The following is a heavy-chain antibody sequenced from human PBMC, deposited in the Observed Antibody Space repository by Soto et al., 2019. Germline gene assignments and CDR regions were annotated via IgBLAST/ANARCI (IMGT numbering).Heavy chain of an antibody. D-gene: IGHD3-9*01. CDR3: ARLSHIFPVETYYYHSMDN. V-gene: IGHV4-59*02. CDR1: GGSVGIYH. Sequence: SETLSLTCCVSGGSVGIYHWRWSRRPPGKGLEWVGYIHTSGYTNYNPSLRSRLTLSVDTSKNQFSLRVSPVTAADTAVYYCARLSHIFPVETYYYHSMDNWGHGTTVTVSS. J-gene: IGHJ6*02. CDR2: IHTSGYT.